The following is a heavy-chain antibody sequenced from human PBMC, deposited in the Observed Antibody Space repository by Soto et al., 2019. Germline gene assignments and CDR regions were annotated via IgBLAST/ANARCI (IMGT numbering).Heavy chain of an antibody. J-gene: IGHJ4*01. D-gene: IGHD3-22*01. Sequence: NPGGSLRLSCTTSGFSFGDCAMSWLRQAPGKGLEWVGFIRSKAYGGTTDYAASVKGRFSISRDDSKSIAYLQMNSLKTEDTAVYYCTREAMIIVAITNAFDYWGHGTLVTVSS. CDR1: GFSFGDCA. V-gene: IGHV3-49*05. CDR2: IRSKAYGGTT. CDR3: TREAMIIVAITNAFDY.